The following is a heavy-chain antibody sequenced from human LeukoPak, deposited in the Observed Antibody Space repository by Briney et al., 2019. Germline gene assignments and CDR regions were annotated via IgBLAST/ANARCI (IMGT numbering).Heavy chain of an antibody. CDR1: GYSISSGYY. CDR2: IYHSGST. Sequence: SETLSLTCAVSGYSISSGYYWGWIRQPPGKGLEWIGSIYHSGSTYYNPSLKSRVTISVDTSKNQFSLKLSSVTAAGTAVYYCARLYYYDSSGYYWFDPWGQGTLVTVSS. D-gene: IGHD3-22*01. J-gene: IGHJ5*02. V-gene: IGHV4-38-2*01. CDR3: ARLYYYDSSGYYWFDP.